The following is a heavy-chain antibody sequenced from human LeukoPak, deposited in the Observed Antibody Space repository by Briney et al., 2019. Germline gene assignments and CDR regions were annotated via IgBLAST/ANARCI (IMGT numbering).Heavy chain of an antibody. CDR1: GFTFSSYG. CDR2: IRYHGSNI. CDR3: AKVLTGYCGSTSCPFDS. V-gene: IGHV3-30*02. Sequence: GGSLRLSCAASGFTFSSYGMHWFRQAPGKGLEWVAYIRYHGSNINYADSVKGRFTISRDNSKDTLFLQMSSLRAEDTAVYYCAKVLTGYCGSTSCPFDSWGQGTLVTVSS. J-gene: IGHJ4*02. D-gene: IGHD2-2*01.